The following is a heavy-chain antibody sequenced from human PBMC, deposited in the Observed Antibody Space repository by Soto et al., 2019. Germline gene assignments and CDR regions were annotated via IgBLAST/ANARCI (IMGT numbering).Heavy chain of an antibody. CDR3: ARDLKEYCSDGKCNWFDP. Sequence: PSQTQSVTCSVSGDSSVTYCWRWILQQTGKGLEWIGYISYSGSTDYNPSLKSRVTISFDASKNQISLQVRSATAADAAVYYCARDLKEYCSDGKCNWFDPWGQGTLVTVSS. D-gene: IGHD2-15*01. CDR2: ISYSGST. J-gene: IGHJ5*02. CDR1: GDSSVTYC. V-gene: IGHV4-59*01.